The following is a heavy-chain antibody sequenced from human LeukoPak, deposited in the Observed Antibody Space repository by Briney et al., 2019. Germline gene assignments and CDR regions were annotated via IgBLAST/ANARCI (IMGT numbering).Heavy chain of an antibody. D-gene: IGHD3-22*01. V-gene: IGHV3-23*01. J-gene: IGHJ4*02. Sequence: AGGSLRLSCAASGFTSSSYFMTWVRQAPGKGLEWVSGISGSGGDTLYADSVRGRFTISGDNSKNTLYLQMNSLGAEDTAVYHCAKVPPHDDSGYSNPFWGQGTLVTVSS. CDR1: GFTSSSYF. CDR2: ISGSGGDT. CDR3: AKVPPHDDSGYSNPF.